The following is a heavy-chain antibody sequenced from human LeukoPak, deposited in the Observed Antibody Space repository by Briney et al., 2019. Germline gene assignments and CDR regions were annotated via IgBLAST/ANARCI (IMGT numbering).Heavy chain of an antibody. Sequence: HPGGSLRLSCAASGFTFSNYWMTWVRQAPGTGLEWVANIKQDGSEKYYVDSVKGRFTISRDNAKNSLYLQMNSLRAEDTAVYYCARDTVDNNWYPFYYYSYMDVWGKGTTVTISS. V-gene: IGHV3-7*01. CDR1: GFTFSNYW. D-gene: IGHD1-1*01. J-gene: IGHJ6*03. CDR2: IKQDGSEK. CDR3: ARDTVDNNWYPFYYYSYMDV.